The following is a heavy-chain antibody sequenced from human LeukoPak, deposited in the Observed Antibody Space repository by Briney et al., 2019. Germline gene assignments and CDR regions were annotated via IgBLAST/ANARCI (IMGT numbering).Heavy chain of an antibody. D-gene: IGHD3-9*01. CDR3: ARGNYDILTGYYIHYYYYMDV. V-gene: IGHV3-53*01. CDR2: IYSGGST. CDR1: EFSVGSNY. J-gene: IGHJ6*03. Sequence: PGGSLRLSCAASEFSVGSNYMTWVRQAPGKGLEWVSLIYSGGSTYYADSVKGRFTISRDNSKNTLYLQMNSLRAEDTAVYYCARGNYDILTGYYIHYYYYMDVWGKGTTVTISS.